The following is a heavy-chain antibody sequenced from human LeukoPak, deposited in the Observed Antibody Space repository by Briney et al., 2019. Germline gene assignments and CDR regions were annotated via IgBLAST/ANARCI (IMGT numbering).Heavy chain of an antibody. D-gene: IGHD6-13*01. CDR3: ARDLGRAAGVVLNDY. CDR2: INPNSGGT. V-gene: IGHV1-2*02. Sequence: ASVTVSFKSSVYTFTCYYMHWVRQAPGQGLEGMGWINPNSGGTNYAQKFQGRVTMTRDTSISTAYMELSRLRSDDTAVYYCARDLGRAAGVVLNDYWGQGTLVTVSS. CDR1: VYTFTCYY. J-gene: IGHJ4*02.